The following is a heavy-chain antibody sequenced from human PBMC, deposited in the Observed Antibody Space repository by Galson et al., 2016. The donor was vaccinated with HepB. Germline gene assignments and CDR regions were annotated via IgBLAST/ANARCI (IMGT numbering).Heavy chain of an antibody. CDR1: GFSLRRSGVG. D-gene: IGHD5-24*01. V-gene: IGHV2-5*02. CDR2: IYWDDGR. J-gene: IGHJ4*02. Sequence: PALVKPTQTLTLTCTFSGFSLRRSGVGVGWIRQPPGKAPEWLAVIYWDDGRRHSPSHKRRLTITKDTSKGQVVLTLTNMDPVDTATYYCAHFPGNAYNSFDYWGQGILVTVSS. CDR3: AHFPGNAYNSFDY.